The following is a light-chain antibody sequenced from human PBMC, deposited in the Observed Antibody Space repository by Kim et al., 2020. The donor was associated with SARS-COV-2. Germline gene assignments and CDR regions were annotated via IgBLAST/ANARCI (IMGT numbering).Light chain of an antibody. CDR2: GAS. CDR1: QSVRSN. J-gene: IGKJ4*01. Sequence: TPGAIATRSCRASQSVRSNLAWDQPKPGQPPRLLINGASTRANGIPARFSGSGSGTEFTLTISSLQSEDLAFYYCQQNNNWPLTFGGGTKVDIK. CDR3: QQNNNWPLT. V-gene: IGKV3-15*01.